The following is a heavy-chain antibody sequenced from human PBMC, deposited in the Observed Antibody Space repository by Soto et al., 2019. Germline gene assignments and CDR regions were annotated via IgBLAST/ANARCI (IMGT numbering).Heavy chain of an antibody. CDR3: ARDRDGGWFHMDV. J-gene: IGHJ6*02. Sequence: QVKLVESGGGVVQPGRSLRLSCVGSGFPYWHYGMHWVRQAPGKGLEWVAVIWSDGKKESNADFVKGRFAISRDNFKDTLYLQMNSLRAEDTAVYYCARDRDGGWFHMDVWGQGTTVTVSS. V-gene: IGHV3-33*01. CDR2: IWSDGKKE. CDR1: GFPYWHYG. D-gene: IGHD6-19*01.